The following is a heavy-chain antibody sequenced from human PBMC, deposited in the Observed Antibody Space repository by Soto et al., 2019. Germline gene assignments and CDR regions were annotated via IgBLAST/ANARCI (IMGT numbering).Heavy chain of an antibody. J-gene: IGHJ4*02. Sequence: QLQLQESGPGLVKPSETLSLTCSVSGDSINSDNYYWGWIRQPPGKGLEWIGSIYYRGTTYYNPSLKTRVTISLDKSKSQFSLKLNSVTAADSAVYFCARLEGLATIAYYFDYWGQGTLVTVSS. CDR1: GDSINSDNYY. D-gene: IGHD3-9*01. V-gene: IGHV4-39*01. CDR3: ARLEGLATIAYYFDY. CDR2: IYYRGTT.